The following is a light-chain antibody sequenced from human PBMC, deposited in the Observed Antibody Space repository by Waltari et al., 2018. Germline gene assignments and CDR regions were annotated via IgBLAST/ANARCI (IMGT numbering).Light chain of an antibody. J-gene: IGKJ2*01. Sequence: DIQMTQSPSTLSASVGDRVTISCRASQSVGTWLAWYQQKPGKATKLLIYMASSLESGVPSRFSGSGSGTEFTLTISSLQPDDYATYSCQQYSSFSTFGQGTKVDI. CDR2: MAS. CDR3: QQYSSFST. CDR1: QSVGTW. V-gene: IGKV1-5*03.